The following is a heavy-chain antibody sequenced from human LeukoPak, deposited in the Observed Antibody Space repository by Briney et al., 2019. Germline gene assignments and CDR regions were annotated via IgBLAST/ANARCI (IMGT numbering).Heavy chain of an antibody. CDR1: GYTFTSYG. CDR2: VSAYNGNT. J-gene: IGHJ4*02. V-gene: IGHV1-18*01. Sequence: ASVKVSCKASGYTFTSYGISWVRQAPGQGLEWMGWVSAYNGNTNYAQKLQGRVTMTTDTSTSTAYMELRSLRSDDTAVYYCARELGYCSGGSCYADYWGQGTLVTVSS. D-gene: IGHD2-15*01. CDR3: ARELGYCSGGSCYADY.